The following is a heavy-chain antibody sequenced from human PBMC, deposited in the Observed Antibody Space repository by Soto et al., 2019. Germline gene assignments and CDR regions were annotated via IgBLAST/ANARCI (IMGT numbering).Heavy chain of an antibody. D-gene: IGHD2-21*02. J-gene: IGHJ5*02. CDR2: IIPLFGST. V-gene: IGHV1-69*13. CDR3: ARSGAGPSRSGDDCQHRYNRIGP. CDR1: GGSVSTYT. Sequence: SVKVSCKASGGSVSTYTITWVRQAPGQGLEWMGGIIPLFGSTTYAQKFQGRVTLTADDSTSTAYMALSSLTSEDTAVYYCARSGAGPSRSGDDCQHRYNRIGPWGQRTMVTVSS.